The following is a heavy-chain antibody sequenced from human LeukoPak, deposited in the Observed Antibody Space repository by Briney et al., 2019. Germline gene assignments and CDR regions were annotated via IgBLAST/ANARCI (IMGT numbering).Heavy chain of an antibody. V-gene: IGHV3-21*04. CDR2: ISSGSSHI. CDR3: VRGGAGATASDVFDI. J-gene: IGHJ3*02. CDR1: GFTFSSYS. Sequence: PGGSLRLSCAAFGFTFSSYSINWVRQAPGKGLEWVSSISSGSSHIFYEDSVKGRFTISRDNAKNSLFLQMNSLRVEDTAIYYCVRGGAGATASDVFDIWGQGTMVTVSS. D-gene: IGHD5-12*01.